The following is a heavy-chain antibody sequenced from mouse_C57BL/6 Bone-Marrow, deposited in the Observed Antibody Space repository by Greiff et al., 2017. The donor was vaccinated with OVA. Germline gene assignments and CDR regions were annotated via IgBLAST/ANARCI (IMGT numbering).Heavy chain of an antibody. V-gene: IGHV1-19*01. J-gene: IGHJ2*01. CDR2: INPYNGGT. D-gene: IGHD1-1*01. CDR3: ASPRLHYYGSSSHY. CDR1: GYTFTDYY. Sequence: EVQVVESGPVLVKPGASVKMSCKASGYTFTDYYMNWVKQSHGKSLEWIGVINPYNGGTSYNQKFKGKATLTVDKSSSTAYMELNSLTSEDSAVYYCASPRLHYYGSSSHYWGQGTTLTVSS.